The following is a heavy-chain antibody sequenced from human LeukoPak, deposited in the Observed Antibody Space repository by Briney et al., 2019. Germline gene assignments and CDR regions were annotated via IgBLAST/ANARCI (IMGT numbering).Heavy chain of an antibody. Sequence: PSETLSLTCTVSGGSISSYYWSWIRQPPGKGLEWIGYMYYSGSTNYNPSLKSRVTISVDTSKNQFSLKLSSVTAADTAVYYCARVHITMVRGVKDNWFDPWGQGTLVTVSS. J-gene: IGHJ5*02. V-gene: IGHV4-59*01. CDR1: GGSISSYY. D-gene: IGHD3-10*01. CDR2: MYYSGST. CDR3: ARVHITMVRGVKDNWFDP.